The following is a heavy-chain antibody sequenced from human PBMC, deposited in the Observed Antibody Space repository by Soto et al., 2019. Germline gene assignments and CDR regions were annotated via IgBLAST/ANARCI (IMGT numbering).Heavy chain of an antibody. CDR2: IWYDGSNK. J-gene: IGHJ4*02. D-gene: IGHD3-22*01. CDR1: GFTFSSYG. V-gene: IGHV3-33*01. CDR3: ASSHDSSVYYPQPRRIAY. Sequence: GGSLRLSCAASGFTFSSYGMHWVRQAPGKGLEWVAVIWYDGSNKYYADSVKGRFTISRDNYKNTLYLQMNSLRAEDTAVYYCASSHDSSVYYPQPRRIAYCRQGTLVTVS.